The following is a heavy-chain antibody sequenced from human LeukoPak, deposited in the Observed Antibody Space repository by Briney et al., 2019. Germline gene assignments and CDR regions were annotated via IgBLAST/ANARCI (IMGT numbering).Heavy chain of an antibody. CDR2: ISAYNGNT. Sequence: ASVKVSCKASGYTFTSYGISWVRQAPGQGLESMGWISAYNGNTNYAQKLQGRVTMTTDTSTSTAYMELRSLRSDDTAVYYCARAGGTIAVAGNFDYWGQGTLVTVSS. CDR1: GYTFTSYG. V-gene: IGHV1-18*01. CDR3: ARAGGTIAVAGNFDY. J-gene: IGHJ4*02. D-gene: IGHD6-19*01.